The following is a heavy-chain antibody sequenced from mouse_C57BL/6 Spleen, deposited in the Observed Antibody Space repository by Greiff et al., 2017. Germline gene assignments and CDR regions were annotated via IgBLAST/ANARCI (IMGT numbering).Heavy chain of an antibody. Sequence: EVQLQQSGPVLVKPGPSVKISCKASGFTFTDYYMHWVKQSHGKSLEWIGLVYPYNGGTSYNQKFKGKATLTADTSSSTAYLELNSLTSEDSAVYDCARDYGSGYRSDMDYGGQGTSVTVSS. V-gene: IGHV1-36*01. D-gene: IGHD1-1*01. CDR3: ARDYGSGYRSDMDY. J-gene: IGHJ4*01. CDR1: GFTFTDYY. CDR2: VYPYNGGT.